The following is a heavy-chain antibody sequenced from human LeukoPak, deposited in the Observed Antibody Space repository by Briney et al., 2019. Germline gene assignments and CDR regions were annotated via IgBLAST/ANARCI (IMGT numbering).Heavy chain of an antibody. CDR2: IGDTDADG. Sequence: GGSLRLSCAAPGFTFKNYAMSWVRQAPGKGLEWVSAIGDTDADGKYAHSVKGRFTISRDNSRNTLYLHLNSLRVEGTAIYYCGRDWKLDYWGQGTLVTVSS. V-gene: IGHV3-23*01. D-gene: IGHD1-1*01. CDR3: GRDWKLDY. J-gene: IGHJ4*02. CDR1: GFTFKNYA.